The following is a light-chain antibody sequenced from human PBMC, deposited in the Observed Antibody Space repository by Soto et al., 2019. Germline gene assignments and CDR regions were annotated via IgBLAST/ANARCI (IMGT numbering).Light chain of an antibody. V-gene: IGLV1-44*01. CDR2: RTV. J-gene: IGLJ1*01. CDR3: AAWDDRVDEYV. CDR1: ASNIGSKA. Sequence: QPVLTQSPSASGTPGQRVTISCSGSASNIGSKAVNWYQQFPGTAPKLIIYRTVERPSGVPARFYGSKSGTSASLAINGLQSEDEADYYCAAWDDRVDEYVFGTGTKVTVL.